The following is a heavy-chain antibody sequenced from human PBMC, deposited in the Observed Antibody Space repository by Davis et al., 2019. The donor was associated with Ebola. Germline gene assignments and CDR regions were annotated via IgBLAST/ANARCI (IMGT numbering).Heavy chain of an antibody. J-gene: IGHJ5*02. CDR3: ARGSSSRYWFDP. Sequence: SETLSLTCTVSGGSISSGGYYWSWIRQHPGKGLEWIGYIYYSGSTDYNPSLKSRVTISVDTSKNQFSLKLSSVTAADTAVYYCARGSSSRYWFDPWGQGTLVTVSS. D-gene: IGHD6-13*01. CDR1: GGSISSGGYY. CDR2: IYYSGST. V-gene: IGHV4-31*03.